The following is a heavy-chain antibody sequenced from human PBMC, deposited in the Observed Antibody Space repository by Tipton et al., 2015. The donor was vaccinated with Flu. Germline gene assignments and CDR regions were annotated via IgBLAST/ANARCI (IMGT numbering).Heavy chain of an antibody. CDR3: ARDAEGSRYFYFGMNV. CDR1: GLTFSNYV. D-gene: IGHD2-2*01. Sequence: SLRLSCAASGLTFSNYVMHWVRQAPGKGLEWVAVLSYDGSNKHYADSVKGRFAISRDNSKNTLFLQMNSLRVEDTAVYYCARDAEGSRYFYFGMNVWGQGTTVTVSS. J-gene: IGHJ6*02. CDR2: LSYDGSNK. V-gene: IGHV3-30*09.